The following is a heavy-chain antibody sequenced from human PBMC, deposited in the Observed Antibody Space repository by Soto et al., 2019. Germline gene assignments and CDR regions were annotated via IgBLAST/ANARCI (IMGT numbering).Heavy chain of an antibody. J-gene: IGHJ4*02. V-gene: IGHV3-74*01. CDR3: ARESNAHFDY. D-gene: IGHD7-27*01. CDR1: GFTFSNYW. Sequence: HPGGSLRLSCAAAGFTFSNYWMYWVRQAPGKGLEWVSRINSDGTITPYADSVKGRFTISRDNAKNTLYLQMNSLRAEDTAVYYCARESNAHFDYWGQGTMVTVSS. CDR2: INSDGTIT.